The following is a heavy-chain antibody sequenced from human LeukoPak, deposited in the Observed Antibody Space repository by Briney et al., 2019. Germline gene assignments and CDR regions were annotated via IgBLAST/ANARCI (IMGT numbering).Heavy chain of an antibody. J-gene: IGHJ4*02. CDR3: ARGGYYDSSGYYYPPFDY. D-gene: IGHD3-22*01. CDR2: INAGNGNT. Sequence: GASVEVSCKASGYTFTSYAMHWVRQAPGQRLEWMGWINAGNGNTKYSQKFQGRVTITRDTSASTAYMELSSLRSEDTAVYYCARGGYYDSSGYYYPPFDYWGQGTLVTVSS. V-gene: IGHV1-3*01. CDR1: GYTFTSYA.